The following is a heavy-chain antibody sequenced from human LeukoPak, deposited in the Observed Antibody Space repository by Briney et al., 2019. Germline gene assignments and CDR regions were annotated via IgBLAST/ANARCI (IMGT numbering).Heavy chain of an antibody. V-gene: IGHV3-20*04. D-gene: IGHD2-2*01. CDR1: GFTFDDYG. J-gene: IGHJ6*03. CDR2: INWNGGST. Sequence: GGSLRLSCAASGFTFDDYGMSWVRQAPGKGLEWVSGINWNGGSTGYADSVKGRFTISRDNAKNSLYLQMNSLRAEDTALYYCARDRGYCSSTSCYYYYYYMDVWGKGTTVTVS. CDR3: ARDRGYCSSTSCYYYYYYMDV.